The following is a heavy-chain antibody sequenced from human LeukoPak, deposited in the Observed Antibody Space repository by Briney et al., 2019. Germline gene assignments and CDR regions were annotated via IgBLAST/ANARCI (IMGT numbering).Heavy chain of an antibody. CDR2: ITSRGDI. CDR1: GFTFSSYS. D-gene: IGHD4-17*01. CDR3: AKDIRSADVTTGAFDI. Sequence: GGSLRLSCAASGFTFSSYSMTWVRQAPGKGLEWVSSITSRGDIFYADSVKGRFSVSRDDAENSLYLQMNSLRAEDMALYYCAKDIRSADVTTGAFDIWGQGTMVTVSS. V-gene: IGHV3-21*04. J-gene: IGHJ3*02.